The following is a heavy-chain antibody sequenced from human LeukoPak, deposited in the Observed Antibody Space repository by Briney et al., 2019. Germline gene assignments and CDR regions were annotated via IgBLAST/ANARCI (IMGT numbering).Heavy chain of an antibody. CDR2: MSHHRSNK. CDR3: VRERHHYDSSWGAFDI. V-gene: IGHV3-30*04. CDR1: VFTFSNYA. D-gene: IGHD3-22*01. J-gene: IGHJ3*02. Sequence: GGSLRLSCAAPVFTFSNYAIHWVRQSPGKGLEWVAVMSHHRSNKYYADSVMGRFTISRDNSKDTVSLQMNSLRVEDTALYYCVRERHHYDSSWGAFDIWGQRTMVTVSS.